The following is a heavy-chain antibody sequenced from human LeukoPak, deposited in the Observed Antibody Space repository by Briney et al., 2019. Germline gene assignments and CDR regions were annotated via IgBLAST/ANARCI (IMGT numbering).Heavy chain of an antibody. CDR1: GFTFSSYV. V-gene: IGHV3-23*01. CDR2: ISGSGLTT. D-gene: IGHD1-26*01. J-gene: IGHJ1*01. Sequence: GGSLRLSCVASGFTFSSYVMSWVRQAPGKGLEWVSAISGSGLTTHYAGSVKGRFSISRDNSKNTLYLQMNSLRAEDTALYYCAKKVVVGATSPYSDFQDWGQGTLVTVSS. CDR3: AKKVVVGATSPYSDFQD.